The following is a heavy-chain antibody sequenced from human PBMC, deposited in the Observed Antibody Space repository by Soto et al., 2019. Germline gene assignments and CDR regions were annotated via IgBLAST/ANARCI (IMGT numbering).Heavy chain of an antibody. V-gene: IGHV3-9*01. CDR1: GFTFDDYA. D-gene: IGHD3-16*01. CDR3: TKARLWGGDGYNSYYYNAMDV. Sequence: EMQLVASGGGLVQPGMSLRLSCAASGFTFDDYAMYWVRQVPGKGLEWVSGISWNSGRIGYADSVKGRFTISRDNAKNSLYLQMNSLRPEDTALYYCTKARLWGGDGYNSYYYNAMDVLGQGTTVTVSS. J-gene: IGHJ6*02. CDR2: ISWNSGRI.